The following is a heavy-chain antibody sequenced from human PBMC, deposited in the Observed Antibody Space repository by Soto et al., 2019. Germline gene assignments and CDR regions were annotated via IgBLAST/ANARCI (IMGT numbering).Heavy chain of an antibody. Sequence: ASVKVSCKASGYTFTSYGISWVRQAPGQGLEWMGWISAYNGNTNYAQKLQGRVTMTTDTSTSTAYMELRSLRSDDTAMYYCARVRDLYSNYDGIDYWGQGTTVTVSS. CDR1: GYTFTSYG. V-gene: IGHV1-18*04. J-gene: IGHJ6*02. CDR3: ARVRDLYSNYDGIDY. D-gene: IGHD4-4*01. CDR2: ISAYNGNT.